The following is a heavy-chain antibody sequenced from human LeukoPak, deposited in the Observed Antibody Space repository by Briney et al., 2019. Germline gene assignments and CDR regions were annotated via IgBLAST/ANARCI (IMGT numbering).Heavy chain of an antibody. CDR3: ARDRYAQRY. CDR2: IYHSGTT. Sequence: SETLSLTCSVSGGSVTSYYWSWIRQSPGKGLEWIGHIYHSGTTNHNPSLKSRVTISVDTSKNQFSLKLSSVTAADTAVYYCARDRYAQRYWGQGTLVTVSS. V-gene: IGHV4-59*02. J-gene: IGHJ4*02. CDR1: GGSVTSYY. D-gene: IGHD6-25*01.